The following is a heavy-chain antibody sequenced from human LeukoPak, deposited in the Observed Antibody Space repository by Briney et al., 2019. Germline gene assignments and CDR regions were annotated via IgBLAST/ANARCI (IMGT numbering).Heavy chain of an antibody. J-gene: IGHJ5*02. D-gene: IGHD3-10*02. CDR1: GFTFSSYA. CDR3: ARSDNYVWFDP. V-gene: IGHV4-4*02. Sequence: GSLRLSCAASGFTFSSYAMHWVRQPPGKGLEWIGEVYHSGSTKHNPSLMSRVTMSVDKSKNQFSLRLSSVTAADTAVYYCARSDNYVWFDPWGQGTLVTVSS. CDR2: VYHSGST.